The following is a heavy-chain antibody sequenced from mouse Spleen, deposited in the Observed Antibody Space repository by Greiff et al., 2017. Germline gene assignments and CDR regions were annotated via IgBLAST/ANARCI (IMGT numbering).Heavy chain of an antibody. J-gene: IGHJ3*01. CDR1: GYTFTSYW. D-gene: IGHD4-1*01. Sequence: VQLQQPGAELVMPGASVKLSCKASGYTFTSYWMHWVKQRPGQGLEWIGEIDPSDSYTNYNQKFKGKATLTVDKSSSTAYMQLSSLTSEDSAVYYCARGESNWVFAYWGQGTLVTVSA. CDR3: ARGESNWVFAY. CDR2: IDPSDSYT. V-gene: IGHV1-69*01.